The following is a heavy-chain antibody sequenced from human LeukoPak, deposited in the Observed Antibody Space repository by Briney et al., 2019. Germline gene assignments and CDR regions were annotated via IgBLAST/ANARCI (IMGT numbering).Heavy chain of an antibody. V-gene: IGHV4-61*02. CDR3: ARGSRGWYGLLDY. CDR1: GGSISSGSYY. D-gene: IGHD6-19*01. CDR2: IYTSGST. Sequence: PSETLSLTCTVSGGSISSGSYYWSWIRQPAGKGLEWIGRIYTSGSTNYNPSLKSRVTISVDTSTIPFSLTLSSLTAADTAVYYCARGSRGWYGLLDYWGQGTLVTVSS. J-gene: IGHJ4*02.